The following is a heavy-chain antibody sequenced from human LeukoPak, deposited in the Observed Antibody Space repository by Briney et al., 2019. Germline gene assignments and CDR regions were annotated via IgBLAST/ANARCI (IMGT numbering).Heavy chain of an antibody. Sequence: GGSLRLSXTASGFTFGDYAMSWVRQAPGKGLEWVGFIRSKAYGGTTEYAASVKGRFTISRDDSKNTLYLQMNSLKTEDTAVYYCTTDCSSTSCYKCYYYYMDVWGKGTTVTVSS. CDR3: TTDCSSTSCYKCYYYYMDV. CDR2: IRSKAYGGTT. D-gene: IGHD2-2*02. J-gene: IGHJ6*03. V-gene: IGHV3-49*04. CDR1: GFTFGDYA.